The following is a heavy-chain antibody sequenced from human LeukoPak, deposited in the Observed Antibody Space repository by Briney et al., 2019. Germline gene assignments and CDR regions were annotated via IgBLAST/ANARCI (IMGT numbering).Heavy chain of an antibody. V-gene: IGHV3-21*04. D-gene: IGHD3-9*01. Sequence: GGSLRLSCAASGFTFSSYSMNWVRQAPGKGLEWASSISSSSSYIYYADSVKGRFTISRDNAKNSLYLQMNSLRAEDTALYYCARGPRYFDWLLLNYFDYWGQGTLVTVSS. CDR2: ISSSSSYI. J-gene: IGHJ4*02. CDR3: ARGPRYFDWLLLNYFDY. CDR1: GFTFSSYS.